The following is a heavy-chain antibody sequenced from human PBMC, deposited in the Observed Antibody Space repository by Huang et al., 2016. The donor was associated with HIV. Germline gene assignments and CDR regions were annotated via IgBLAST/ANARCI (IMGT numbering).Heavy chain of an antibody. Sequence: QVQLVESGGGVVQPGRSLRLSCAASGFIFSNYAMHWVRQAPGKWLEWVAVISYDGSNKYYTDSVKGRFTISRDNSKNALYLQMSSLRAEDTAVYYCARRAVAGIYYYYYMDVWGKGTTVTVSS. V-gene: IGHV3-30-3*01. D-gene: IGHD6-19*01. CDR3: ARRAVAGIYYYYYMDV. CDR1: GFIFSNYA. CDR2: ISYDGSNK. J-gene: IGHJ6*03.